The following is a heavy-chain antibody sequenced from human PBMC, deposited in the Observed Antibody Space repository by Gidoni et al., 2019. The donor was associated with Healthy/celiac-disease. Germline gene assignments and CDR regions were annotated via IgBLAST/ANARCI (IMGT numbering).Heavy chain of an antibody. CDR2: ISYDGSNK. CDR1: GFPVSSYA. Sequence: QVQLVESGGGVVQPGRSLRLSCAASGFPVSSYAMHWVRQAPGKGPDWVAVISYDGSNKYYADSVEGRFTISRDNSKNTLYLQMNSLRAEDTAVYYCARESGYSSSWYRLDYGMDVWGQGTTVTVSS. J-gene: IGHJ6*02. CDR3: ARESGYSSSWYRLDYGMDV. V-gene: IGHV3-30-3*01. D-gene: IGHD6-13*01.